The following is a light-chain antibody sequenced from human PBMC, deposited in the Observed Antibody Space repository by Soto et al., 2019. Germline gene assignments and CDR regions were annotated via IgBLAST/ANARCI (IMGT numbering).Light chain of an antibody. CDR3: QQSYSTPWT. CDR2: AAS. J-gene: IGKJ1*01. CDR1: QSISSY. Sequence: DIQMTQSPSSLSASVGDRVTITCRASQSISSYLNWDQQKPGKAPKLLIYAASSLQSGVPSRFSGSGSGTDFTLTISSLQPEDFATYYCQQSYSTPWTFGQGTMVAIK. V-gene: IGKV1-39*01.